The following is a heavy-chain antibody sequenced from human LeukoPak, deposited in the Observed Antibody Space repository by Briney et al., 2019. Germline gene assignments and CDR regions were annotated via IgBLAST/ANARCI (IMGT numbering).Heavy chain of an antibody. CDR3: ARGPTDMDFDY. CDR1: GYTFTKSDY. J-gene: IGHJ4*02. Sequence: ASVKVSCKASGYTFTKSDYMHWVRHAPGQGIEWMGLINPSDGTTFYAQKLQGRVTMTRDTSTNTVYMELSSLRSEDTAVFYCARGPTDMDFDYWGQGSLVTVSS. V-gene: IGHV1-46*04. CDR2: INPSDGTT.